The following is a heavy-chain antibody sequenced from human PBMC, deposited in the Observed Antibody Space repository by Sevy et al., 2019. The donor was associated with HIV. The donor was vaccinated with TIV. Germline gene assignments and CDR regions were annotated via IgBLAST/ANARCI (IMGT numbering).Heavy chain of an antibody. CDR1: GFPFSNYG. V-gene: IGHV3-30*18. CDR2: ISYDGNDK. D-gene: IGHD3-3*01. J-gene: IGHJ4*02. CDR3: AKGHSFGVTVTDFDY. Sequence: GGSLRLSSGASGFPFSNYGMHWVRQAPGKGLEWVALISYDGNDKYYTDSVQGRFTISRDNSKNTLHLQMNSLKSEDTAVYYCAKGHSFGVTVTDFDYWGQGTLVTVSS.